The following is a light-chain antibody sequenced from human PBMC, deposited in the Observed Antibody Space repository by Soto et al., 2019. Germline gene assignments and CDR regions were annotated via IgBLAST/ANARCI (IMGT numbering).Light chain of an antibody. Sequence: QSALTQPASVSGSPGQSITISCTGTSSDVGSYNIVSWYQQHPGKAPKLMIYEGSKRPSGVSNRFSGSKSGNTASLTISGLQAEDEADYYCCSYAGSSTLVVFGGGTKLTAL. CDR2: EGS. J-gene: IGLJ2*01. V-gene: IGLV2-23*01. CDR3: CSYAGSSTLVV. CDR1: SSDVGSYNI.